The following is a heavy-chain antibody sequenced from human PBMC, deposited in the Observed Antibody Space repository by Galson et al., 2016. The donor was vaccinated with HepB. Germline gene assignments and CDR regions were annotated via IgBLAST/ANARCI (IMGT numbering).Heavy chain of an antibody. J-gene: IGHJ5*02. CDR2: IRADGTEN. CDR3: ARENHWKLDQ. V-gene: IGHV3-7*03. D-gene: IGHD1-1*01. Sequence: SLRLSCAGSGFTFSRYWMAWVRQAPGKGLEWVGNIRADGTENDYVDSVRGRFTMSRDNAQRSLFLQMTSLRAEDTAVYYCARENHWKLDQWGQGTLVTVSS. CDR1: GFTFSRYW.